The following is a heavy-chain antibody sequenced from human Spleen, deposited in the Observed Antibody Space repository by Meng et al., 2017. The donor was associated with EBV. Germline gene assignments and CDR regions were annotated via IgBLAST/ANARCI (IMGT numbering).Heavy chain of an antibody. CDR1: GGAFRYSA. V-gene: IGHV1-69*01. J-gene: IGHJ4*02. CDR3: ARESGRGYTPDF. Sequence: QVQLVQSGAEVQKPGSSVMVSCKASGGAFRYSAISWVRQAPGQGLELMGGLIPDFGTPDYAPNYQGRVTITADESTSTAYMELNSLTTEDTAIYYCARESGRGYTPDFWGQGTLVTVSS. D-gene: IGHD3-10*01. CDR2: LIPDFGTP.